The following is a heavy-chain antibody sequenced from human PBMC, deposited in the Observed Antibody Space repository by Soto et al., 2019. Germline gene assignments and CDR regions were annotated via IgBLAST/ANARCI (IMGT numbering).Heavy chain of an antibody. Sequence: ASETLSLTCSVSGGSMRIFYWSWIRHPPGKGLEWIGFIYYTGGTNYNPSLKSRVTISVNTPKNQFSLKLTSATAADTAVYFCASGEGLDYWGQGVLVTVSS. CDR2: IYYTGGT. CDR1: GGSMRIFY. J-gene: IGHJ4*02. V-gene: IGHV4-59*01. CDR3: ASGEGLDY.